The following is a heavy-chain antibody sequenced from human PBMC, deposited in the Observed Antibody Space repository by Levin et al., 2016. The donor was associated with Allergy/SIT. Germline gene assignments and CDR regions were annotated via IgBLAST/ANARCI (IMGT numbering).Heavy chain of an antibody. D-gene: IGHD6-19*01. CDR2: ISYDGSNK. J-gene: IGHJ4*02. CDR3: ARTPIAVAGLFDY. V-gene: IGHV3-33*05. Sequence: VRQAPGKGLEWVAVISYDGSNKYYADSVKGRFTISRDNSKNTLYLQMNSLRAEDTAVYYCARTPIAVAGLFDYWGQGTLVTVSS.